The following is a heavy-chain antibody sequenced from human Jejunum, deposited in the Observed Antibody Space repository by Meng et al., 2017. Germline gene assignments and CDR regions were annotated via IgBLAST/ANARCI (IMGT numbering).Heavy chain of an antibody. CDR1: GYTFTAYY. V-gene: IGHV1-2*02. CDR3: ASLDGVTGSYFDF. CDR2: VNPNTGGT. Sequence: ASVKVSCKASGYTFTAYYMHWVRQAPGQGPEWMGWVNPNTGGTHYAQRFPGRVTMTSDTSISRVYLELSRLRSDDTAVYYCASLDGVTGSYFDFWGQGALVTVSS. D-gene: IGHD1-1*01. J-gene: IGHJ4*02.